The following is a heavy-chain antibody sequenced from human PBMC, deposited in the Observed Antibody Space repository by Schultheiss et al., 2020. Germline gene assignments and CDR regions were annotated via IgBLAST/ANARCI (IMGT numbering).Heavy chain of an antibody. V-gene: IGHV3-30-3*01. D-gene: IGHD3-16*01. CDR1: GFTFSSYA. CDR2: ISYDGSNK. Sequence: GGSLRLSCAASGFTFSSYAMHWVRQAPGKGLKWVAVISYDGSNKYYADSVKGRFTISRDNSKNTLYLQMNSLRAEDTAVYYCARGLSDMGDNWFDPWGQGTLVTVSS. J-gene: IGHJ5*02. CDR3: ARGLSDMGDNWFDP.